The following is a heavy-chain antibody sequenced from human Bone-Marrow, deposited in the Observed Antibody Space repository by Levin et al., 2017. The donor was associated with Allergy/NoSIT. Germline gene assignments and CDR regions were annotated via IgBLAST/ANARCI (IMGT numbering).Heavy chain of an antibody. Sequence: SETLSLTCAVYGGSFSGYYWSWIRQPPGKGLEWIGEINHSGSTNYNPSLKSRVTISVDTSKNQFSLKLSSVTAADTAVYYCARGAGLKQQLVFDYWGQGTLVTVSS. CDR2: INHSGST. CDR3: ARGAGLKQQLVFDY. CDR1: GGSFSGYY. J-gene: IGHJ4*02. D-gene: IGHD6-13*01. V-gene: IGHV4-34*01.